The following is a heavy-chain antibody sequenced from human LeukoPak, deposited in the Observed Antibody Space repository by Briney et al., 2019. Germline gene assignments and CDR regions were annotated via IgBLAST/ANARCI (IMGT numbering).Heavy chain of an antibody. D-gene: IGHD3-22*01. J-gene: IGHJ4*02. CDR3: ARVRYSGYYYQYFDY. CDR2: IHPSGGST. Sequence: ASVKVSCKASGYTFTSYYMHWVRQAPGQGLEWMGIIHPSGGSTSYAQKFQGRVTMTRDTSTSTVYMELSSLRSEDTAVYYCARVRYSGYYYQYFDYWGQGTLVTVSS. CDR1: GYTFTSYY. V-gene: IGHV1-46*01.